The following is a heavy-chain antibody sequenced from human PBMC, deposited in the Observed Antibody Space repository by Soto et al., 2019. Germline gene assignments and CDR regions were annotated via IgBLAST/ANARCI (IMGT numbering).Heavy chain of an antibody. CDR3: VRNTYCSDTTCTSAFDI. CDR2: ISGNGGST. Sequence: GGSLRLSCAASGFTFNKYATSWVRQAPGKGLEWVSAISGNGGSTYNADSVKGRFTISRDNSQNTLSLQTDSLRAEDTAVYYCVRNTYCSDTTCTSAFDIWGQGTMVTVSS. J-gene: IGHJ3*02. V-gene: IGHV3-23*01. D-gene: IGHD2-15*01. CDR1: GFTFNKYA.